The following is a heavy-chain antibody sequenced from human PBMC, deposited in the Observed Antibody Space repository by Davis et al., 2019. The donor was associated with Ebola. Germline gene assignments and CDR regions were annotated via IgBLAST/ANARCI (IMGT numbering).Heavy chain of an antibody. CDR2: ISPNSNYI. J-gene: IGHJ4*02. CDR3: VRDRDFNVDY. Sequence: GGSLRLSCAASAFTFSTYTMIWVRQAPGKGLERVSSISPNSNYIYDADSVKGRFTISRDDAKNSVYLQMNSLRAEDTAVYYCVRDRDFNVDYWGQGTLVTVSS. CDR1: AFTFSTYT. V-gene: IGHV3-21*01.